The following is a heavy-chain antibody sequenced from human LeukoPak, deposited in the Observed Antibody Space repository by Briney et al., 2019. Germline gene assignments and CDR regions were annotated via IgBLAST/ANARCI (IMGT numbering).Heavy chain of an antibody. CDR2: ISGSGGST. CDR3: ASSYQYCSGGSCYVSDY. Sequence: GGSLRLSCAASGFTFSSYAMSWVRQAPGKGLEWVSAISGSGGSTYYADSVKGRFTISRDNSKNTLYLQMNSLRAEDTAVYYCASSYQYCSGGSCYVSDYWGQGTLVTVSS. CDR1: GFTFSSYA. J-gene: IGHJ4*02. D-gene: IGHD2-15*01. V-gene: IGHV3-23*01.